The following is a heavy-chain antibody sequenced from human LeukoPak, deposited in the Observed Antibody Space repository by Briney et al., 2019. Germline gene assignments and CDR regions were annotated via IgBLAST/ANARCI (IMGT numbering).Heavy chain of an antibody. V-gene: IGHV4-34*01. CDR3: ARLSVIVGAALEYYYYYMDV. Sequence: SSETLSLTCAVYGGTFSGYYWSWIRQPPGKRLEWVGESNDSGGTNYNPSLKSRVTISADKSKNQVSLKLTSVTAADTAVYYCARLSVIVGAALEYYYYYMDVWGQGTTVTVSS. D-gene: IGHD1-26*01. CDR2: SNDSGGT. J-gene: IGHJ6*03. CDR1: GGTFSGYY.